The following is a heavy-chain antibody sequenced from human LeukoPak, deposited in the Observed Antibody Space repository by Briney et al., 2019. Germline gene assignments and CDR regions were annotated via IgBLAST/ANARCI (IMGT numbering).Heavy chain of an antibody. D-gene: IGHD6-13*01. CDR2: ISDSGTIT. J-gene: IGHJ5*02. V-gene: IGHV3-23*01. Sequence: PGGSLRLSCAATGFTFSNYAMSWVRQAPAKGLEWVSSISDSGTITYHADSVKGRFTISRDNSKNALYLQMNSLRVEDTAVYWCARESVAGHKWFDPWGQGTLVIVSS. CDR1: GFTFSNYA. CDR3: ARESVAGHKWFDP.